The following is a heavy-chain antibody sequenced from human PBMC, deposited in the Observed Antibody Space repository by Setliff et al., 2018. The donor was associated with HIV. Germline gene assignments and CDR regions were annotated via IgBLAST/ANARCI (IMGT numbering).Heavy chain of an antibody. J-gene: IGHJ3*02. Sequence: ASVKVSCKASGYTFTSYGISWVRQAPGQGLEWMGWISAYNGNTNYAQKLQGRVTMTTDTSTSTAYMELRSLRSDDTAVYYCARDSEWGSYIFWTFDIWGQGTMITVSS. CDR1: GYTFTSYG. CDR2: ISAYNGNT. V-gene: IGHV1-18*01. CDR3: ARDSEWGSYIFWTFDI. D-gene: IGHD1-26*01.